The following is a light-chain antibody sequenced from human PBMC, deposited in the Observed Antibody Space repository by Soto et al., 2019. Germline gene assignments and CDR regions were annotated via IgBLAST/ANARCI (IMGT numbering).Light chain of an antibody. CDR3: SSYTTSRTVA. CDR2: EVS. CDR1: SSDIGGYNY. J-gene: IGLJ2*01. Sequence: QSALTQSASVSGSPGQSITISCTGTSSDIGGYNYVSWYQQHPDKDPKLMIFEVSNRPSGVSNRFSGSKSGNTASLTISGLLPEDEADYYCSSYTTSRTVAFGGGTKLTVL. V-gene: IGLV2-14*01.